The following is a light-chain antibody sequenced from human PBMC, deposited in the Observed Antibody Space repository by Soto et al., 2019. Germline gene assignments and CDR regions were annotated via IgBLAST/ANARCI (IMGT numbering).Light chain of an antibody. V-gene: IGLV2-14*03. CDR1: SGDIGGYNY. Sequence: QSALTQPASVSGSPGQPITISCSGTSGDIGGYNYVSWYQHHPGKAPKLIIYDVINRPSGVSNRFSGSKSANTASLTISGLQAEDEADYFCSSYTTSSTPVVFGGGTKLTVL. J-gene: IGLJ2*01. CDR2: DVI. CDR3: SSYTTSSTPVV.